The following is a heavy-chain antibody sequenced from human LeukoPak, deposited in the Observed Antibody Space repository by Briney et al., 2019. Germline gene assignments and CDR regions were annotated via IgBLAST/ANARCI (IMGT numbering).Heavy chain of an antibody. D-gene: IGHD2-2*01. Sequence: KPSETLSLTCTVSGGSISSGDYYWSWIRQPPGKGLEWIGYIYYSGSTYYNPSLKSRVTISVDTSKNQFSLKLSSVTAADTAVYYCARERVVVVPAAENWFDPWGQGTLVTVSS. V-gene: IGHV4-30-4*08. CDR3: ARERVVVVPAAENWFDP. J-gene: IGHJ5*02. CDR2: IYYSGST. CDR1: GGSISSGDYY.